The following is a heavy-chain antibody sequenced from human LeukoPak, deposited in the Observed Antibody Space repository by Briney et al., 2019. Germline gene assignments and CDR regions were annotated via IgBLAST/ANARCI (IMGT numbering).Heavy chain of an antibody. CDR2: INANSGGT. J-gene: IGHJ3*02. CDR3: ARDGYYDFWSGYPPRGFDAFDI. Sequence: GASVKVSCKASGHTFTGYYMHWVRQAPGQGLEWMGWINANSGGTNYAQKFQGRVTMTRDTSISTAYMELSRLRSDDTAVYYCARDGYYDFWSGYPPRGFDAFDIWGQGTMVTVSS. D-gene: IGHD3-3*01. CDR1: GHTFTGYY. V-gene: IGHV1-2*02.